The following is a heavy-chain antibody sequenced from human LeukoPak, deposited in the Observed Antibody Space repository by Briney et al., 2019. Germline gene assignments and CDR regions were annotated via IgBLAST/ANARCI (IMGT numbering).Heavy chain of an antibody. D-gene: IGHD3-9*01. CDR2: INHSGST. CDR3: ARVSNVLRYFDWFHNWYFDL. Sequence: PSETLSLTCPVSGGSISSSSYYWGWIRQPPGKGLEWIGEINHSGSTNYNPSLKSRVTILVDTSKNQFSLKLSSVTAADTAVYYCARVSNVLRYFDWFHNWYFDLWGRGTLVTVSS. V-gene: IGHV4-39*07. J-gene: IGHJ2*01. CDR1: GGSISSSSYY.